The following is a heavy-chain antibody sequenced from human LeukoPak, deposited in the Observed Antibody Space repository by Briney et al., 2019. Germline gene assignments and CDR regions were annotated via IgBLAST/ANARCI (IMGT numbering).Heavy chain of an antibody. J-gene: IGHJ4*02. D-gene: IGHD2-2*01. CDR2: VYSSGST. CDR3: ARAVVPDAPFDY. CDR1: GGSISNYY. Sequence: SETLSLTCTVSGGSISNYYWSWIRQPAGKGLEWIGRVYSSGSTNHNPSLKSRVTMSVDTSKNQFSLNLCSVTAADTAVYYCARAVVPDAPFDYWGQGTLVTVSS. V-gene: IGHV4-4*07.